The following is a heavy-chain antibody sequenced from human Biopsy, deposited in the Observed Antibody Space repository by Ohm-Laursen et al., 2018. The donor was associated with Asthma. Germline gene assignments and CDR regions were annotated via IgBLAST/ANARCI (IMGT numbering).Heavy chain of an antibody. J-gene: IGHJ6*02. V-gene: IGHV3-33*01. Sequence: LRLSCAAFGFTFSKNGMHWVRQAPGKGLEWVALIWNDGNKNYYADSVRGRFTISRDNSKNMLYLQMNSLRAEDTAVYFCARGIYDMDVRGQGTTVTVSS. CDR3: ARGIYDMDV. CDR1: GFTFSKNG. CDR2: IWNDGNKN.